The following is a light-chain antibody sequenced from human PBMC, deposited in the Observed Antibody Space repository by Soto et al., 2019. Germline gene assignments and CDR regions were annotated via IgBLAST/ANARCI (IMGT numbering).Light chain of an antibody. CDR3: QQYGSPPPYT. CDR2: GSS. CDR1: QSVSNNY. Sequence: EVVLTQSPGTLSLSPGERATLSCRASQSVSNNYLAWYQQKPGQGPRLLIFGSSDSATGIPDRFSGSGSGTDFTLTISRLEPEDFAVYYCQQYGSPPPYTCGQGTKLEIK. J-gene: IGKJ2*01. V-gene: IGKV3-20*01.